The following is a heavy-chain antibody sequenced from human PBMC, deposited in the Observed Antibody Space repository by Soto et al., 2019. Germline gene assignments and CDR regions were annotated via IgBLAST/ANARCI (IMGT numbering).Heavy chain of an antibody. CDR3: AMGPNGHSYAFWEN. Sequence: DVQLLESGGDLVQPGGSLRLSCEASRIFSNDAMAWVRQAPGKGLEWVSGISGSGGSTYYAESVRGRFTVSRDNSKNTLYLQMKTLRAEDTATYFCAMGPNGHSYAFWENWGRGTLVAVAS. D-gene: IGHD3-16*01. CDR1: RIFSNDA. V-gene: IGHV3-23*01. CDR2: ISGSGGST. J-gene: IGHJ4*02.